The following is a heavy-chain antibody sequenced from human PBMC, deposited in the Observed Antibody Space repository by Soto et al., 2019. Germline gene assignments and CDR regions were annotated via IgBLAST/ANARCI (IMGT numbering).Heavy chain of an antibody. CDR3: ARVLSIAAPGGMDV. CDR2: IYYSGSA. CDR1: GGSLSSGGYY. Sequence: SETLSLPCTVSGGSLSSGGYYWSWIRQHPGKGLEWIGYIYYSGSAYYNPSLKSRVTISVDTSKNQFSLKLSSVTAADTAVYYCARVLSIAAPGGMDVWGQGTTVTVSS. V-gene: IGHV4-31*03. J-gene: IGHJ6*02. D-gene: IGHD6-6*01.